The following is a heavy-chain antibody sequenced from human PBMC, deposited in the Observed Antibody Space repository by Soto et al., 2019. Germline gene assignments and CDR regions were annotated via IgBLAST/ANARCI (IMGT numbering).Heavy chain of an antibody. CDR1: GFTFSSYA. CDR2: ISYDGSNK. V-gene: IGHV3-30-3*01. J-gene: IGHJ6*02. D-gene: IGHD2-2*01. CDR3: ARQRMGYCSSTSCSHLDYYYGMDV. Sequence: GWSLRLSCAASGFTFSSYAMHWVRQAPGKGLEWVAVISYDGSNKYYADSVKGRFTISRDNSKNTLYLQMNSLRAEDTAVYYCARQRMGYCSSTSCSHLDYYYGMDVWGQGTTVTVS.